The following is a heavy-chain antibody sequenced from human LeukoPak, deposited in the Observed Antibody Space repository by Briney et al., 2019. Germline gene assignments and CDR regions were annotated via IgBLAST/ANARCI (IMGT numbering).Heavy chain of an antibody. CDR2: INPNSGGT. J-gene: IGHJ4*02. Sequence: ASVKVSCKASGYTFTGYYMHWVRQAPGQGLEWMGGINPNSGGTNYAQKFQGRVTMTRDTSISTAYMELSRLRSDDTAVYYCARAYRGSGYSLLFDYWGQGTLVTVSS. V-gene: IGHV1-2*02. D-gene: IGHD3-22*01. CDR3: ARAYRGSGYSLLFDY. CDR1: GYTFTGYY.